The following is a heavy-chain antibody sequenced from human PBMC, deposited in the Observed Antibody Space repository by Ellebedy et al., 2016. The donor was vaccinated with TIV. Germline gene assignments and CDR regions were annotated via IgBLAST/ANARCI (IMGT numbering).Heavy chain of an antibody. D-gene: IGHD1-26*01. V-gene: IGHV4-34*01. Sequence: MPSETLSLTCAVCGGSFSGYYWSWIRQPPGKGLEWIGEINHSGTTQYNPSLKSRVTISVDSSKNQLSLNLSSVTAADTAVYYCAREKWSDADWGQGTLVTISS. CDR1: GGSFSGYY. CDR3: AREKWSDAD. J-gene: IGHJ4*02. CDR2: INHSGTT.